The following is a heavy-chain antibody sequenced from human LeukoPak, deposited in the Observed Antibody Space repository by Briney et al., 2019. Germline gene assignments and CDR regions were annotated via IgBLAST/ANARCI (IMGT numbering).Heavy chain of an antibody. CDR3: AREGPKIYYDSSGWPLDY. J-gene: IGHJ4*02. V-gene: IGHV1-8*01. CDR2: MNPNSGNT. D-gene: IGHD3-22*01. Sequence: GASVKVSCKASGYTFTSYDINWVGQATGQGLEWMGWMNPNSGNTGYAQKFQGRVTMTRNTSISTAYMELSSLRAEDTAVYYCAREGPKIYYDSSGWPLDYWGQGTLVTVSS. CDR1: GYTFTSYD.